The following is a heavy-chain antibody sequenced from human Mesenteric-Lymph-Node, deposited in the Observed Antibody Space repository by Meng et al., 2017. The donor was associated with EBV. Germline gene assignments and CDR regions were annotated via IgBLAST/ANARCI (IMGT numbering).Heavy chain of an antibody. V-gene: IGHV1-18*01. Sequence: VHLLPSGAVMRKPGASVKVSCETSGYTFTSYGINWVRQAPGQGLEWMGWISVDSGNTNYAQKVRDRVTMTTDFSTNTAYMELRSLTSDDTAVYYCARGGLSIDYWGLGTLVTVSS. J-gene: IGHJ4*02. CDR2: ISVDSGNT. CDR1: GYTFTSYG. D-gene: IGHD3-16*01. CDR3: ARGGLSIDY.